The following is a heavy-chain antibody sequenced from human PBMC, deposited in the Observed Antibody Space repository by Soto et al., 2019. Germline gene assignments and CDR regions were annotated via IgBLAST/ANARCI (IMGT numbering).Heavy chain of an antibody. D-gene: IGHD2-15*01. J-gene: IGHJ4*02. CDR2: INPNSGGT. CDR1: GYTFTGYY. Sequence: ASVKVSCKASGYTFTGYYMHWVRQAPGQGLEWMGWINPNSGGTNYAQKFQGRVTMTRDTSISTAYMELSRLRSDDTAVYYCARSRSKDCSGGSCHLLGYWGQGTLVTVSS. CDR3: ARSRSKDCSGGSCHLLGY. V-gene: IGHV1-2*02.